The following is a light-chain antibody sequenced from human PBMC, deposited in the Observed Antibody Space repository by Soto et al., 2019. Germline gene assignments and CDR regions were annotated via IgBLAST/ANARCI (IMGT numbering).Light chain of an antibody. V-gene: IGKV4-1*01. CDR3: QQYYITPRT. J-gene: IGKJ3*01. CDR1: QTVLSSSNNLKY. CDR2: WAS. Sequence: DIVMTQSPDSLAVSLGERATINCKSSQTVLSSSNNLKYLAWYQQKPGQPPKLLIYWASTRDSGVPDRFSGSGSGTGFTLTISNLQAEDVAVYYCQQYYITPRTFGPGTKVDIK.